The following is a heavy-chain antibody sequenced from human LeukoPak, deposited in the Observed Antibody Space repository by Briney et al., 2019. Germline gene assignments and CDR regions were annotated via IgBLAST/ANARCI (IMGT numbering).Heavy chain of an antibody. Sequence: PSQTLSLTCTVSGGSISSGSYYWTWILQPAGKGLEWIGRIYTSGSTNYNPSLKNRVTISVDTSNNQFSLKLSSVTAADTAVYYCARAAGTAFDYWGQGTLVTVSS. V-gene: IGHV4-61*02. J-gene: IGHJ4*02. D-gene: IGHD1-7*01. CDR2: IYTSGST. CDR1: GGSISSGSYY. CDR3: ARAAGTAFDY.